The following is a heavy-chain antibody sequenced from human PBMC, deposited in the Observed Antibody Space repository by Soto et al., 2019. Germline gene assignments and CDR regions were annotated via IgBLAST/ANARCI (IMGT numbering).Heavy chain of an antibody. CDR1: GFTFSTYW. J-gene: IGHJ4*02. D-gene: IGHD1-1*01. CDR3: ARVPTGTTSEIDF. CDR2: INSDVSST. Sequence: VQLVESGGGLVQPGGSLRLSCEASGFTFSTYWMHWVRQAPGKGLVWVSRINSDVSSTSYADSVRGRFTISRDNAKNTVYLQMNSLRAEDTAVYFCARVPTGTTSEIDFWGQGTLVTVSS. V-gene: IGHV3-74*01.